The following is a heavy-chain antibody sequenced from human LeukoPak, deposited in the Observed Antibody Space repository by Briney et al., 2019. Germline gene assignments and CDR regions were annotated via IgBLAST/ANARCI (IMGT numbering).Heavy chain of an antibody. J-gene: IGHJ6*03. CDR2: IYTSGST. CDR3: ARIATAGIYYMDV. D-gene: IGHD6-13*01. V-gene: IGHV4-61*02. CDR1: GGSISSGSCY. Sequence: SETLSLTCTVSGGSISSGSCYWSWIRQPAGKGLEWIGRIYTSGSTNYNPSLKSRVTISVDTSKNQFSLKLTSVTAADTAVYYCARIATAGIYYMDVWGKGTTVTVSS.